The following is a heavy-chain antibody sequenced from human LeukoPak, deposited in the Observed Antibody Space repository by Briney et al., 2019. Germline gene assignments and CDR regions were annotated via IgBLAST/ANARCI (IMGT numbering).Heavy chain of an antibody. CDR2: IFSSAST. D-gene: IGHD2-8*02. Sequence: PSETLSLTCTVSGGSLSSGDHYWSWIRQHPGKGLEWLGSIFSSASTIYNPSLKSRVIISVDTTKNQFSLKLTSVTAADTAVYYCARDFTGGSFDYWGQGTLVTVSS. J-gene: IGHJ4*02. CDR3: ARDFTGGSFDY. CDR1: GGSLSSGDHY. V-gene: IGHV4-31*03.